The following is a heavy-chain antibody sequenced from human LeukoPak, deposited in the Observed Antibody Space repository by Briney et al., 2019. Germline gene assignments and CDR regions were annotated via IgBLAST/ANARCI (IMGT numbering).Heavy chain of an antibody. V-gene: IGHV4-4*07. J-gene: IGHJ6*03. CDR2: IYSSGTT. Sequence: PSETLFLTCSVSGGSLSAFYWTWIRQPAGKRLEWIGRIYSSGTTNYNPSLKSRVSMSLDMANNQFSLKLQSVTAADTAIYYCARVEVIAANSLFYYYMDVWGKGTTVTVSS. D-gene: IGHD2-21*01. CDR3: ARVEVIAANSLFYYYMDV. CDR1: GGSLSAFY.